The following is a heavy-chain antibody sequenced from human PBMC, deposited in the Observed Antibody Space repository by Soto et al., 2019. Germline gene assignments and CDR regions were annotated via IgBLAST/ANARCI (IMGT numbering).Heavy chain of an antibody. D-gene: IGHD3-22*01. J-gene: IGHJ4*02. CDR1: GYTFTAYY. V-gene: IGHV1-2*02. CDR3: GRGRLDCDGRGYYHFDS. CDR2: INPKNDDT. Sequence: ASVKVSCKASGYTFTAYYLHWMRQAPGQGLEWMGWINPKNDDTNYAQKFHGSVTLTRDTSIMTAYMELSGLRSDDTDIYYCGRGRLDCDGRGYYHFDSWGQGTLVTVPS.